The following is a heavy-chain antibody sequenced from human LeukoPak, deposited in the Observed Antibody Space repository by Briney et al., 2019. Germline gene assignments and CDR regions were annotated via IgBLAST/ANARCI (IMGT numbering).Heavy chain of an antibody. CDR3: ARALCSSTCCYEVVGY. CDR1: GYTFTSYG. CDR2: ISAYNGNT. Sequence: GASVKVSCKASGYTFTSYGISWVRQAPGQGLEWMGWISAYNGNTNYAQKLQGRVTMTTDTSTSTAYMELRSLRSDDTAVYYCARALCSSTCCYEVVGYWGQGTLVTVSS. V-gene: IGHV1-18*01. D-gene: IGHD2-2*01. J-gene: IGHJ4*02.